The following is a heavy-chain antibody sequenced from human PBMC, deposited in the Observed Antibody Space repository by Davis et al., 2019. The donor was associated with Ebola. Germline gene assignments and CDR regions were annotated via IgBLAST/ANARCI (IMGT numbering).Heavy chain of an antibody. CDR2: INHSGST. CDR3: ARLNTIFGVANYGMDV. CDR1: GGSVSSGSYY. J-gene: IGHJ6*02. V-gene: IGHV4-39*07. D-gene: IGHD3-3*01. Sequence: SETLSLTCTVSGGSVSSGSYYWSWIRQPPGKGLEWIGEINHSGSTKYNPSLKSRVTISVDTSKNQFSLKLSSVTAADTAVYYCARLNTIFGVANYGMDVWGQGTTVTVSS.